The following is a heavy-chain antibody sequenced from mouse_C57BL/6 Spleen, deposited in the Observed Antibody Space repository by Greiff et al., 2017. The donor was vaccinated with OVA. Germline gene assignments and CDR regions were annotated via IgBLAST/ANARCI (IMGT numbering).Heavy chain of an antibody. D-gene: IGHD2-5*01. J-gene: IGHJ4*01. Sequence: VKLQQSGAELARPGASVKMSCKASGYTFTSYTMHWVKQRPGQGLEWIGYINPSSGYTKYNQKFKDKATLTADKSSSTAYMQLSSLTSEDSAVYYCARWDSNYSMDYWGQGTSVTVSS. V-gene: IGHV1-4*01. CDR3: ARWDSNYSMDY. CDR2: INPSSGYT. CDR1: GYTFTSYT.